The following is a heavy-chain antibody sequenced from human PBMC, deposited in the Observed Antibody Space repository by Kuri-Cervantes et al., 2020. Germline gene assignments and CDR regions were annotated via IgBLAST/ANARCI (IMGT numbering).Heavy chain of an antibody. CDR2: IFYTGST. V-gene: IGHV4-61*08. CDR1: GASVTSGGYY. D-gene: IGHD3-10*01. CDR3: ARVGIGLIRGRYYFDS. Sequence: GSLRLSCTVSGASVTSGGYYWTWIRQPPGKGLEWIGYIFYTGSTNYNASLKSRVTISVDTSKNQFYLKLRSVTAADTAVYYCARVGIGLIRGRYYFDSWGQGTLVTVSS. J-gene: IGHJ4*02.